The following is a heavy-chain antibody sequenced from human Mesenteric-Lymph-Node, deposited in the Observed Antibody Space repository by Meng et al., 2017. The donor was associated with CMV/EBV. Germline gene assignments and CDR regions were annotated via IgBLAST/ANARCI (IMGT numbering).Heavy chain of an antibody. D-gene: IGHD3-10*01. V-gene: IGHV5-51*01. Sequence: KVSCKGSGYNFISYWIGWVRQMPGKGLEWMGIIYPGDSDASYSPSFQGQVTISADKSISTAYLQWSSLKASDTAMYYCARSRRYGSGSLFYYYYGMDVWGQGTTVTVSS. J-gene: IGHJ6*02. CDR3: ARSRRYGSGSLFYYYYGMDV. CDR1: GYNFISYW. CDR2: IYPGDSDA.